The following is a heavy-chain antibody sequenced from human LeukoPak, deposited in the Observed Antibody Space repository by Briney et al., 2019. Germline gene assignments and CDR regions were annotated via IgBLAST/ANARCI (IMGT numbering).Heavy chain of an antibody. J-gene: IGHJ4*02. CDR3: AKGAGPVIAASGHFDY. CDR1: GFTVRNYA. CDR2: VSGSGTTT. D-gene: IGHD6-13*01. Sequence: XGSLRLSCAASGFTVRNYAMNWVRQAPGKGPEWVSVVSGSGTTTDYADSVKGRFTISRDNSKNTLYLQMNSLRVEDTGLYYCAKGAGPVIAASGHFDYWGQGTLVTVS. V-gene: IGHV3-23*01.